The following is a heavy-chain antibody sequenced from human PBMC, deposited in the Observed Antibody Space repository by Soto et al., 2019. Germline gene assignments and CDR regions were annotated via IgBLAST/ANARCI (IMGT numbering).Heavy chain of an antibody. CDR2: IKSDGSST. Sequence: EVQLVESGGGLVQPGGSLRLSCAASGFTSSNYWMHWVRQAPGKGLVWVSRIKSDGSSTSYADSVKGRFTISRDNAKNTLDLQMHGLRAEGMAVYYCARSVRSGSFPYYYYAMDVWGQGTTVTVSS. D-gene: IGHD3-10*01. CDR3: ARSVRSGSFPYYYYAMDV. J-gene: IGHJ6*02. V-gene: IGHV3-74*01. CDR1: GFTSSNYW.